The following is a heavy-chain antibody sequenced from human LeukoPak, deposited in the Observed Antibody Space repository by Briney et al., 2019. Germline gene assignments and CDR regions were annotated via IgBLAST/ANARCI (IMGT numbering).Heavy chain of an antibody. V-gene: IGHV3-20*04. CDR1: GFTFDDYG. D-gene: IGHD6-13*01. CDR3: ARPVAAAGTDAFDI. Sequence: GGSLRLSCAASGFTFDDYGMSWVRQAPGKGLEWVSGINWNGGSTGYADSVKGRFTISRDNAKNSRYLQMNSLRAEDTALYYCARPVAAAGTDAFDIWGQGTMVTVSS. J-gene: IGHJ3*02. CDR2: INWNGGST.